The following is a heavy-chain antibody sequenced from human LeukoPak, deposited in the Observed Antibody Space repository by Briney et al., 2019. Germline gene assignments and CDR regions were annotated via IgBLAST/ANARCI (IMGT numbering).Heavy chain of an antibody. J-gene: IGHJ4*02. V-gene: IGHV4-31*03. D-gene: IGHD3-10*01. Sequence: SETLSLTCTVSGGSISSGGYYWSWIRQHPGKGLEWIGYIYYSGSTYYNPSLESRVTISVDTSKNQFSLKLSSVTAADTAVYYCARVSLVRGLFIFDYWGQGTLVTVSS. CDR3: ARVSLVRGLFIFDY. CDR2: IYYSGST. CDR1: GGSISSGGYY.